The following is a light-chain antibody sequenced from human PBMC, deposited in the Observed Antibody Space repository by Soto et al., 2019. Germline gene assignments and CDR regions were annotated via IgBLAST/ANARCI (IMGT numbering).Light chain of an antibody. J-gene: IGKJ2*01. V-gene: IGKV1-39*01. CDR2: AAS. Sequence: DIQMTQSPSSLSASVGDRVTITCRASQRISNYLNWYQQKPGKAPNLLIYAASSLQSGVPSRFSGSGSGTDFTLTISSLQIEDFATYYCQQSYNAPKTFGQGTKLEIK. CDR1: QRISNY. CDR3: QQSYNAPKT.